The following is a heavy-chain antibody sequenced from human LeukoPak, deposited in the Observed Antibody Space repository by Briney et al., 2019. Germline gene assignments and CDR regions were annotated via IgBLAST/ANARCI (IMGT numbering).Heavy chain of an antibody. D-gene: IGHD3-3*01. CDR2: IKQDGSEK. J-gene: IGHJ3*02. CDR3: ASSTYYDFWIRSRGDAFDI. V-gene: IGHV3-7*01. Sequence: GGSLRLSCAASGFTFSGYWMSWVRQAPGKGLEWVANIKQDGSEKYYVDSVKGRFTISRDNAKHSLYLQMNSLRAEDTAVYYCASSTYYDFWIRSRGDAFDIWGQGTMVTVSS. CDR1: GFTFSGYW.